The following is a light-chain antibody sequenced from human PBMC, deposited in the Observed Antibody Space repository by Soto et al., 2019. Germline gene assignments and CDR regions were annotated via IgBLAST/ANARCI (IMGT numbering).Light chain of an antibody. CDR2: AAS. J-gene: IGKJ3*01. Sequence: DIQMTQSPSSLSASVGDRVTITCRASQSISSYLNWYQQKPGKAPNLLIYAASSLQSGVTSKFSGHGTGTDFTLTISSLQPEDFATYYCQQSYSSPFTFGPGTKVDIK. CDR3: QQSYSSPFT. V-gene: IGKV1-39*01. CDR1: QSISSY.